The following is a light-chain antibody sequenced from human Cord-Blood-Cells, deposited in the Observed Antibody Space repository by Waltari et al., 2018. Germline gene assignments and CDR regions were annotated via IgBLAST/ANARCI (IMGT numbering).Light chain of an antibody. CDR3: QQYNSYST. V-gene: IGKV1-5*03. CDR1: QSISTG. J-gene: IGKJ2*01. CDR2: KAS. Sequence: DIQMTQSPSTLSASVGDRVPLTCRASQSISTGLAWYQQKPGKAPKLLIYKASSLESGVPSRFSGSGSGTEFTLTISSLQPDDFATYYCQQYNSYSTFGQGTKLEIK.